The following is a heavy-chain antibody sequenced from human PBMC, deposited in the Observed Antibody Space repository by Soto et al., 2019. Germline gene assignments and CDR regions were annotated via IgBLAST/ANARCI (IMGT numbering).Heavy chain of an antibody. V-gene: IGHV4-31*01. CDR3: ARAVLCTVTSYPEY. CDR1: GGSISSGGYY. CDR2: IYYSGST. Sequence: QVQLQESGPGLVKPSQTLSLTCTVSGGSISSGGYYWSWIRQHPGKGLEWIGYIYYSGSTYYNPYLKSLVTISVDTAENQFSLKLSSVTAADMAVYYCARAVLCTVTSYPEYWGQGTLVTVSS. D-gene: IGHD4-17*01. J-gene: IGHJ4*02.